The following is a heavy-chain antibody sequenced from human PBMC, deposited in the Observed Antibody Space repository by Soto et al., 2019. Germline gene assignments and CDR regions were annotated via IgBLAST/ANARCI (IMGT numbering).Heavy chain of an antibody. V-gene: IGHV3-74*01. Sequence: GGSLRLSCSASGFTFSSYWMHWVRQAPGKGLVWVSRINSDGSSTSYADSVKGRFTISRDNAKNTLYLQMNSLRAEDTAVYYCARATLSGWYYFDYWGQGTLVTVSS. J-gene: IGHJ4*02. CDR2: INSDGSST. CDR3: ARATLSGWYYFDY. D-gene: IGHD6-19*01. CDR1: GFTFSSYW.